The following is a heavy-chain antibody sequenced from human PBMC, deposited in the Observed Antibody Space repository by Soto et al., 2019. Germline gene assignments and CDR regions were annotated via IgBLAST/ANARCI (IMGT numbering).Heavy chain of an antibody. CDR1: GINYNTYA. Sequence: QVQLVQSGAEMKKPGASVKVSCKTSGINYNTYAIHWVRQAPGQGLEWMGWINTGNGDTRYSQNFQGRVTLTRDTSASTVYMDLDSLKSEDTGLYFCARAISGCVTWGQGTLVTVSS. CDR2: INTGNGDT. CDR3: ARAISGCVT. D-gene: IGHD6-19*01. V-gene: IGHV1-3*04. J-gene: IGHJ4*02.